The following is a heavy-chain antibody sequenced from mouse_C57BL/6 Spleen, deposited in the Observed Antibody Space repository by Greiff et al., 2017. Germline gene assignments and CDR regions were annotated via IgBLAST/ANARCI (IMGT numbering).Heavy chain of an antibody. CDR2: IDPTSGGT. Sequence: QVQLQQSGAELVKPGASVKLSCKASGYTFTSYWMHWVKQGPGRGLEWIGRIDPTSGGTTYNEKFKSKATLTVDKPSRTAYMQRISLTSADSAVYSGARLASTVVARGDYWGQGTTLTVSS. V-gene: IGHV1-72*01. CDR3: ARLASTVVARGDY. CDR1: GYTFTSYW. D-gene: IGHD1-1*01. J-gene: IGHJ2*01.